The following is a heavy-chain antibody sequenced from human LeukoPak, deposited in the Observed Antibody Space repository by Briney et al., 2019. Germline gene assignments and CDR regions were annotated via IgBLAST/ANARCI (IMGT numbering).Heavy chain of an antibody. J-gene: IGHJ4*02. D-gene: IGHD4-17*01. Sequence: GGSLRLSCAGPGMSFSSHGMSWVRQRPGKGLEWVSSISSSSTYIYYADSVKGRFTISRDNAKDSLYLQMNSLRGEDTALYYCARHSYGDLALFGYWGRGTLVTVSS. CDR2: ISSSSTYI. CDR1: GMSFSSHG. V-gene: IGHV3-21*01. CDR3: ARHSYGDLALFGY.